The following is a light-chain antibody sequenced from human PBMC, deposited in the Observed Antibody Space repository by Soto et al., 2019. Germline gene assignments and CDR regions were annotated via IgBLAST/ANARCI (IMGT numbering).Light chain of an antibody. CDR3: ATWDSSLNAAV. J-gene: IGLJ1*01. Sequence: QSVLTQPPSVSAAPGQKVTISCSGRTSNIGKNYVSWYQHLPGAAPKLLIYDNNNRPSGIPDRISGSKSGTSATLDITGLQTGDEADYYCATWDSSLNAAVFGPGTKLTVL. CDR2: DNN. V-gene: IGLV1-51*01. CDR1: TSNIGKNY.